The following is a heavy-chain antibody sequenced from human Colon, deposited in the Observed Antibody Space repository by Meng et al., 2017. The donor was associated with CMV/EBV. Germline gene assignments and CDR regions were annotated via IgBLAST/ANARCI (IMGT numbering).Heavy chain of an antibody. CDR3: ATDLLTGAFFDH. CDR1: GFSFDSYS. V-gene: IGHV3-21*01. J-gene: IGHJ4*02. Sequence: CVASGFSFDSYSMNCVRQSPARGLEWVSSISSSSNYKFYADSVKGRFTISRDNAKNSVYLQMDSLRVEDTAVYYCATDLLTGAFFDHWGQG. CDR2: ISSSSNYK. D-gene: IGHD3-9*01.